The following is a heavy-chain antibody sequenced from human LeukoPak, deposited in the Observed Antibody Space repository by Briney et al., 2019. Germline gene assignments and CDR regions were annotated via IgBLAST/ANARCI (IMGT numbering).Heavy chain of an antibody. CDR2: ISGTSTYI. V-gene: IGHV3-21*06. CDR1: GFTFNIYT. CDR3: AREVFSGDYSPQYYYYGMDV. J-gene: IGHJ6*02. Sequence: GGSLRLSCAASGFTFNIYTINWVRQAPGKGLEWVSSISGTSTYIYYADSMKGRVTTSRDYSKNSLYLQMDSLRAEDTAVYYCAREVFSGDYSPQYYYYGMDVWGQGTTVTVSS. D-gene: IGHD4-17*01.